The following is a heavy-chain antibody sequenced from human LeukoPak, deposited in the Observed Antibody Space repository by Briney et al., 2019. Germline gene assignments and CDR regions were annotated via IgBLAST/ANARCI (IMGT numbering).Heavy chain of an antibody. V-gene: IGHV1-69*17. J-gene: IGHJ6*02. CDR2: IIPIFGIA. CDR1: GGTFISYA. D-gene: IGHD3-3*01. Sequence: SVKVSFKASGGTFISYAISWVRQAPGQGLEWMGGIIPIFGIANYTQKFQGRVTITADKSTSTAYMELSSLRSEDTAVYYCARVGRRFLEWSLDVWGQGTTVTVSS. CDR3: ARVGRRFLEWSLDV.